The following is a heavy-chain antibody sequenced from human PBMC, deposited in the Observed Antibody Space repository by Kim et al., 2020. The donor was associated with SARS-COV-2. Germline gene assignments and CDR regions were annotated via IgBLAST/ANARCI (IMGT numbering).Heavy chain of an antibody. Sequence: GGSLRLSCAASGFTFSSYAMSWVRQAPGKGLEWVSAISGSGGSTYYADSVKGRFTISRDNSKNTLYLQMNRLRAEDTAVYYCAKDSPAWFGELIGYYYGMDVWGQGTTVTVSS. CDR3: AKDSPAWFGELIGYYYGMDV. CDR1: GFTFSSYA. CDR2: ISGSGGST. V-gene: IGHV3-23*01. D-gene: IGHD3-10*01. J-gene: IGHJ6*02.